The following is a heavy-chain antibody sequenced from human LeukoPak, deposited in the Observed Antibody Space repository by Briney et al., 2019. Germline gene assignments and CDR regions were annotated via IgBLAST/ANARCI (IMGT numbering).Heavy chain of an antibody. CDR3: ARTRAVAVSNWFDP. CDR1: GYTLTELS. J-gene: IGHJ5*02. V-gene: IGHV1-24*01. D-gene: IGHD6-19*01. Sequence: ASVKVSCKVSGYTLTELSMHWVRQAPGRGLEWMGGFDPEDGETIYAQKFQGRVTMTRDTSTSTVYMELSSLRSEDTAVYYCARTRAVAVSNWFDPWGQGTLVTVSS. CDR2: FDPEDGET.